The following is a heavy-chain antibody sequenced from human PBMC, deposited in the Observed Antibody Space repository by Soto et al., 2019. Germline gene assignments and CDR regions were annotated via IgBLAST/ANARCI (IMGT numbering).Heavy chain of an antibody. J-gene: IGHJ5*02. V-gene: IGHV4-59*08. CDR1: GGSISSYY. CDR2: IYYSGST. Sequence: PSETLSLTCTVSGGSISSYYWSWIRQPPGKGLEWIGYIYYSGSTNYNPSLKSRVTISVDTSKNQFSLKLSSVTAADTAVYYCARKIMDTAMVTSWFDPWGQGTLVTVS. CDR3: ARKIMDTAMVTSWFDP. D-gene: IGHD5-18*01.